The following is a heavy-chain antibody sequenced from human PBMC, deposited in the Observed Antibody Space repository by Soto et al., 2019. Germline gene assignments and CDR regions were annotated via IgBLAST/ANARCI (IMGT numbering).Heavy chain of an antibody. D-gene: IGHD3-3*01. V-gene: IGHV2-5*02. CDR3: AHRVLRTVFGLVTTTAIYFDF. CDR1: GFSLTTSGVG. Sequence: QITLNESGPTQVKPRQTLTLTCTFSGFSLTTSGVGVGWIRQSPGKAPEWLALIYWDVDKRYSPYLKSRLTITKDTSKNQVVLTMADLDPADTATYYCAHRVLRTVFGLVTTTAIYFDFWGQGTPVAVSS. J-gene: IGHJ4*02. CDR2: IYWDVDK.